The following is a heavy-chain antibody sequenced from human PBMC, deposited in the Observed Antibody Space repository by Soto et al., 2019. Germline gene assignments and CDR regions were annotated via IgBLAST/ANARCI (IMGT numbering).Heavy chain of an antibody. V-gene: IGHV1-69*13. CDR1: GGTFRSYA. CDR2: IVPIFGPP. CDR3: ATDSGGHIDS. Sequence: SVKVSCKTSGGTFRSYAISWVRQAPGHGLEWMGNIVPIFGPPTYAQRFQGRVTISADESRNIAYLEVSRVTSEDTAIYFCATDSGGHIDSWGQGTLVTVSS. J-gene: IGHJ4*02. D-gene: IGHD2-15*01.